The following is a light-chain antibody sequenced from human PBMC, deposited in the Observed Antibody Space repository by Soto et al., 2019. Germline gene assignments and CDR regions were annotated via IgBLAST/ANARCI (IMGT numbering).Light chain of an antibody. CDR2: DNH. CDR1: SSNIGNNY. Sequence: QSVLTQPPSVSAAPGQTVTISCSGSSSNIGNNYVSWYQHLPGTAPKLLIYDNHERPSGIPDRFSASKSDTSATLGITGLQTGDEADYYCGAWDSSLSAGVFGGGTKVTVL. J-gene: IGLJ3*02. V-gene: IGLV1-51*01. CDR3: GAWDSSLSAGV.